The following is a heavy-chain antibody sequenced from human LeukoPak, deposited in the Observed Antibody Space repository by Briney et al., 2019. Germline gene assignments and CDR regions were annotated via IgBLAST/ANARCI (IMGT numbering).Heavy chain of an antibody. V-gene: IGHV4-61*05. CDR2: IYHSGST. CDR3: ARVPYSGSYYFDY. D-gene: IGHD1-26*01. Sequence: SETLSLTCTVSGGSISSSSYYWGWIRQPPGKGLEWIGYIYHSGSTNYNPSLKSRVTISVDTSKNQFSLKLSSVTAADTAVYYCARVPYSGSYYFDYWGQGTLVTVSS. J-gene: IGHJ4*02. CDR1: GGSISSSSYY.